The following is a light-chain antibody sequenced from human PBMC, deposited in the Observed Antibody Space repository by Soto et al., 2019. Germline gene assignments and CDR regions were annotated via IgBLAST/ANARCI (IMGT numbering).Light chain of an antibody. CDR3: QQYYSAPWT. J-gene: IGKJ1*01. Sequence: DIVMTQSPDSLAVSLDERATINCKSSQSVFYNSNNKNFLAWYQQKPGQPPKLLIYWASTRESGVPDRFSGGGSGTDFTLTISSLQAEDVAVYYCQQYYSAPWTFGQGTKVEIK. CDR2: WAS. V-gene: IGKV4-1*01. CDR1: QSVFYNSNNKNF.